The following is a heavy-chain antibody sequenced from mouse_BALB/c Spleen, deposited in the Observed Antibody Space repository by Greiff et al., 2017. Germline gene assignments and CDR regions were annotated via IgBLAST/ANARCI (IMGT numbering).Heavy chain of an antibody. D-gene: IGHD2-2*01. V-gene: IGHV1-69*02. CDR2: IYPSDSYT. Sequence: VQLQQPGAELVRPGASVKLSCKASGYTFTSYWINWVKQRPGQGLEWIGNIYPSDSYTNYNQKFKDKATLTVDKSSSTAYMQLSSPTSEDSAVYYCTRYGYYYFDYWGQGTTLTVSS. CDR3: TRYGYYYFDY. CDR1: GYTFTSYW. J-gene: IGHJ2*01.